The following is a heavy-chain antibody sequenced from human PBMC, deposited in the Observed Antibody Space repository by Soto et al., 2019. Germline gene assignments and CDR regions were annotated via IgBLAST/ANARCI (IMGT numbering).Heavy chain of an antibody. CDR3: ARRGSGSYHDY. J-gene: IGHJ4*02. Sequence: QLQLQESGPGLVKPSETLSLTCTVSGGSISSSSYYWGWIRQPPGKGLEWIGRIYYSGSTYYNPSLKIRVTISVDTSKNQFSLKLSSVTAADTAVYYCARRGSGSYHDYWGQGTLVTVSS. CDR2: IYYSGST. V-gene: IGHV4-39*01. D-gene: IGHD3-10*01. CDR1: GGSISSSSYY.